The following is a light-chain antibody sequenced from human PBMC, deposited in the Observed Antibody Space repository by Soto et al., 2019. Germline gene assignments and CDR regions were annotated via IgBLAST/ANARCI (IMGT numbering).Light chain of an antibody. CDR2: DVS. CDR1: PPLVGAYNY. CDR3: YSYTSSSTYV. Sequence: QSALPQPAYVSRSATKPITTPCTETPPLVGAYNYVSWYQQHPAKVPKLMIYDVSNRPSGVSDRFSGSKSGNTASLTISGLQAEDEADYYCYSYTSSSTYVFGTGTKVTVL. V-gene: IGLV2-14*01. J-gene: IGLJ1*01.